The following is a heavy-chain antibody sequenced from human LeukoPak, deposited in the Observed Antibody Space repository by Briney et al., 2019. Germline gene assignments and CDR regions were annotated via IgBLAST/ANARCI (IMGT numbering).Heavy chain of an antibody. J-gene: IGHJ3*02. Sequence: SETPSLTCTVSGGSISSYYWSWIRQPPGKGLEWIGYIYYSGSTNYNPSLKSRVTISVDTSKNQFSLKLSSVTAADTAVYYCARALPQQLVQSFAFDIWGQGTMVTVSS. V-gene: IGHV4-59*01. D-gene: IGHD6-13*01. CDR3: ARALPQQLVQSFAFDI. CDR1: GGSISSYY. CDR2: IYYSGST.